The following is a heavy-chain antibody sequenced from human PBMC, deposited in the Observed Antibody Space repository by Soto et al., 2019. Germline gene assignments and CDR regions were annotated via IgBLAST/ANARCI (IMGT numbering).Heavy chain of an antibody. CDR2: IYYSGST. J-gene: IGHJ6*02. CDR3: ARHPLYGSGWYQGGYYYYGMDV. V-gene: IGHV4-39*01. CDR1: GFSISSSSIY. Sequence: AETLSLTCTVSGFSISSSSIYWGWFGQPPGKGLEWIGSIYYSGSTYYDPSLKSRVTISVDTSKNQFSLKLSSVTAADTAVYYCARHPLYGSGWYQGGYYYYGMDVWGQGTTVT. D-gene: IGHD6-19*01.